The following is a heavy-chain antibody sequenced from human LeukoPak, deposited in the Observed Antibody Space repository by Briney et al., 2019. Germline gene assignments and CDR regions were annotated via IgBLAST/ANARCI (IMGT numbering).Heavy chain of an antibody. V-gene: IGHV1-69*06. CDR1: GGTFSSYA. J-gene: IGHJ4*02. CDR2: IIPIFGTA. D-gene: IGHD4-17*01. Sequence: SVTVSCKASGGTFSSYAISWVRQAPGQGLEWMGGIIPIFGTANYAQKFQGRVTITADKSTSTAYMELSSLRSEDTAVYYCAREGNGDYAGEAYYFDYWGQGTLITVSS. CDR3: AREGNGDYAGEAYYFDY.